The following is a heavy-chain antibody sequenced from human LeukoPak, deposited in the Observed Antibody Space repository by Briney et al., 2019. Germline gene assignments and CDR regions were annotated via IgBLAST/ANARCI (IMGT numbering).Heavy chain of an antibody. CDR2: ISYDGTNK. J-gene: IGHJ4*02. Sequence: GGYLSLSCSASGFTCSSYAMHWLRQAPGQGLEWVALISYDGTNKVYEDSVKGRFTISIDNSKNTLFLQVNSMRAEDTAVYYCARDLTGWGESSGYSDYWGQGTLVTVSS. D-gene: IGHD3-22*01. V-gene: IGHV3-30*01. CDR1: GFTCSSYA. CDR3: ARDLTGWGESSGYSDY.